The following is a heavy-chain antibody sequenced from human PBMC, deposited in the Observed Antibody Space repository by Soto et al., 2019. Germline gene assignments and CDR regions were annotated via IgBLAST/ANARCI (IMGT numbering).Heavy chain of an antibody. Sequence: EVQLLESGGGLVQPGGSLRLSCAASGFTFNNYAMTWVRQAPGKGLEWVSAISGGGDTTSYADSVKGRFTVSRDGSKNTLHLQMSSLSAEDTAAYSCAKGRGGWASLPPRVDFWGKGTLVTVSS. D-gene: IGHD3-16*01. V-gene: IGHV3-23*01. CDR2: ISGGGDTT. J-gene: IGHJ4*02. CDR3: AKGRGGWASLPPRVDF. CDR1: GFTFNNYA.